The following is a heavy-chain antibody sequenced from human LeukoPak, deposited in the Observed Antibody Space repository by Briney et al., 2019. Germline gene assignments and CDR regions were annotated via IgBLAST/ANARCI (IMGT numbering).Heavy chain of an antibody. Sequence: GGSLRLSCAASGFTFSSYSMNWLRQAPGKGLEWVSSISSSSSYIYYADSVKVRFTISRDNAKNSLYLQMNSLRAEDTAVYYCARGVVPAALNWFDPWGQGTLVTVSS. CDR3: ARGVVPAALNWFDP. CDR1: GFTFSSYS. D-gene: IGHD2-2*01. V-gene: IGHV3-21*01. CDR2: ISSSSSYI. J-gene: IGHJ5*02.